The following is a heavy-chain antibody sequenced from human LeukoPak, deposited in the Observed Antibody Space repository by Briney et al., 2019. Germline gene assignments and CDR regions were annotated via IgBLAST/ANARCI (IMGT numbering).Heavy chain of an antibody. J-gene: IGHJ4*02. V-gene: IGHV4-39*07. CDR2: IFYSGST. CDR3: ARVSRGGSYYIDY. CDR1: SGSISTSNYY. Sequence: SETLSLTCTVSSGSISTSNYYWGWVRQPPGKALEWIGNIFYSGSTYYSPSLKSRATISLDTSRNQFSLKLNSVTAADTAVYYCARVSRGGSYYIDYWGQGTLVTVSS. D-gene: IGHD1-26*01.